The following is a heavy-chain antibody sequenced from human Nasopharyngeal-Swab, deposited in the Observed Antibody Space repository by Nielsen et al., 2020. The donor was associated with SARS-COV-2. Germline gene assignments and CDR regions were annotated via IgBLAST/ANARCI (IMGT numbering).Heavy chain of an antibody. CDR2: INTNTGNP. D-gene: IGHD3-9*01. J-gene: IGHJ5*02. Sequence: AAGKGKRKDSGERKNRKAINWVRQAPGQGLEWMGWINTNTGNPTYAQGFTGRFVFSLDTSVSTADLQISSLKAEDTAVYYCARDGYFDWLALSWFDPWGQGTLVTVSS. CDR3: ARDGYFDWLALSWFDP. V-gene: IGHV7-4-1*02. CDR1: GERKNRKA.